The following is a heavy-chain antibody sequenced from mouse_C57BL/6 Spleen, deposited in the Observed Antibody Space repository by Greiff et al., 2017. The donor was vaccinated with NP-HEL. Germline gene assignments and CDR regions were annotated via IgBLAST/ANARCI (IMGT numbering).Heavy chain of an antibody. V-gene: IGHV2-6*03. J-gene: IGHJ4*01. CDR3: ARGDEYDDWGYAMDY. CDR2: IWSDGST. Sequence: QVQLQQSGPGLVAPSQSLSITCTVSGFSLTSYGVHWVRQPPGKGLEWLVVIWSDGSTTYNSALKSRLCISKDNSKSQVFLKMNSLQTDDTAMYYWARGDEYDDWGYAMDYWGQGTSVTVSS. CDR1: GFSLTSYG. D-gene: IGHD2-4*01.